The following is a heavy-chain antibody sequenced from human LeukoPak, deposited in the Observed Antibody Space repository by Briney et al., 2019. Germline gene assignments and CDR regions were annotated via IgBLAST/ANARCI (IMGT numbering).Heavy chain of an antibody. J-gene: IGHJ6*03. CDR3: ARDARFYYMDV. CDR2: INWNGGST. Sequence: GGSLRLSCAASGFTLDDYGMSWVRHAPGKGLEWVSGINWNGGSTGYGDSVKGRFTISRDNAKNSLYLQMNSLRAEDTALYYCARDARFYYMDVWGKGTTVTVSS. CDR1: GFTLDDYG. D-gene: IGHD6-6*01. V-gene: IGHV3-20*04.